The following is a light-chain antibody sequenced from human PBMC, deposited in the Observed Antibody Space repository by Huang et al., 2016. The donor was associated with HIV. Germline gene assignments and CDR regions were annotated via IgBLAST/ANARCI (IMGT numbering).Light chain of an antibody. V-gene: IGKV3-15*01. CDR3: QQYNDWPPWYT. CDR1: RSVGNN. Sequence: IVMTQSTATLSVSPGERVTLSCRASRSVGNNLAWYQQKVGQPPRLLIYGASTRATGIAARFSGSGSGTDFTLTISSLQSEDFAVYYCQQYNDWPPWYTFGPGTKLEIK. CDR2: GAS. J-gene: IGKJ2*01.